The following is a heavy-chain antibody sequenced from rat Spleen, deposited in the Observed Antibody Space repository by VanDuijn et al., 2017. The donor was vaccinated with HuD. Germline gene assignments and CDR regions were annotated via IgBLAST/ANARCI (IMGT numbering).Heavy chain of an antibody. J-gene: IGHJ2*01. Sequence: EVQLQESGPALVKPSQSLSLTCSVTGYSITSNYWGWIRKFPGNKMEWIGHISYSGSTSYNPSLKSRISITRDTSKNQFFLQVNSVTTEDTATYYCDANYDGTYYYFDYWGQGVMVTVSS. CDR2: ISYSGST. CDR1: GYSITSNY. D-gene: IGHD1-12*02. CDR3: DANYDGTYYYFDY. V-gene: IGHV3-1*01.